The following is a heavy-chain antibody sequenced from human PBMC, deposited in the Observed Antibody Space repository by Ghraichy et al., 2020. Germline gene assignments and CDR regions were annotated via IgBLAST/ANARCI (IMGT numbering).Heavy chain of an antibody. D-gene: IGHD2-15*01. J-gene: IGHJ6*02. Sequence: SETLSLTCSVSRGSVRSASYYWSWVRQPPGQGLVWIVSVYSNGITNHNPSLRRRLIMSVDTSKNEVSLKLNSVTAAATAVYYCARFQRSDRGPWYYGLDGWGHGTSVAVSS. CDR1: RGSVRSASYY. CDR3: ARFQRSDRGPWYYGLDG. CDR2: VYSNGIT. V-gene: IGHV4-61*01.